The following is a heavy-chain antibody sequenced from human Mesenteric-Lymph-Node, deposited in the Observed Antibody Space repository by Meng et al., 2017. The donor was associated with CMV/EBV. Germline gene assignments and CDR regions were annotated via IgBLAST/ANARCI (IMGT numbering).Heavy chain of an antibody. D-gene: IGHD6-19*01. V-gene: IGHV3-21*01. CDR2: ISSTSTYI. CDR3: ARGAVGFYGIDV. CDR1: GFTFSGSS. Sequence: ESLKISCTVSGFTFSGSSMNWVRQAPGKGLEWVSSISSTSTYIWYADSMKGRFTISRDNAKNSLYLQMNGLRVEDTAVYYCARGAVGFYGIDVWGQGTTVTVSS. J-gene: IGHJ6*02.